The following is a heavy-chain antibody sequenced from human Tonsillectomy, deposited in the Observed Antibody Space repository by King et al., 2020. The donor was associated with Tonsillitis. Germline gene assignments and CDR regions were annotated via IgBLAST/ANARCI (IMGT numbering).Heavy chain of an antibody. D-gene: IGHD4-17*01. CDR3: AKGSDYGGYYNWFDP. Sequence: EQLVQSGGGVVQPGRSLRLSCAASGFTFISYGMHWVRQAPGKGLEWVALISYDGKNKYYADSVKGRFTISRDNSKNTVYLQMNSLTPEDTALYYCAKGSDYGGYYNWFDPWGQGTLVPVSS. V-gene: IGHV3-30*18. CDR1: GFTFISYG. CDR2: ISYDGKNK. J-gene: IGHJ5*02.